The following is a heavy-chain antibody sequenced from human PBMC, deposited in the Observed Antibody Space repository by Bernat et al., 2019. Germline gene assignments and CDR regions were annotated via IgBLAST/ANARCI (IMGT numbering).Heavy chain of an antibody. D-gene: IGHD3-10*01. J-gene: IGHJ5*02. CDR3: ARGTYYYGSGQFDP. CDR2: ISYDGSNK. V-gene: IGHV3-30-3*01. Sequence: QVQLVESGGGVVQPGRSLRLSCAASGFTFSSYAMHWVRQVPGKGLEWVAVISYDGSNKYYADSVKGRFTISRDNSKNTLYLQMNSLRAEDTAVYYCARGTYYYGSGQFDPWGQGTLVTVSS. CDR1: GFTFSSYA.